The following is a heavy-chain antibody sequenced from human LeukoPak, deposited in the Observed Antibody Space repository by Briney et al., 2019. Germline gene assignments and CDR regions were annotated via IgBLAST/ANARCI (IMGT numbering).Heavy chain of an antibody. Sequence: GSSVKVSCKASGGTFSSYAISWVRQAPGQGLEWMGGIIPIFGTANYAQKFQGRVTITADESTSTAYMELSSLRSEDTAVYYCARDRIAARPGVDDAFDIWGQGTMVTVSS. CDR1: GGTFSSYA. CDR3: ARDRIAARPGVDDAFDI. J-gene: IGHJ3*02. CDR2: IIPIFGTA. V-gene: IGHV1-69*01. D-gene: IGHD6-6*01.